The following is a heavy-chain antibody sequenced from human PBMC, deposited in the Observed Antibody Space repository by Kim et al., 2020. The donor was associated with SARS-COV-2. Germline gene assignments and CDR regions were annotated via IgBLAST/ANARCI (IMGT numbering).Heavy chain of an antibody. CDR2: ISYDGSNK. CDR3: ARERKDIVVVVAATRWFDP. J-gene: IGHJ5*02. Sequence: GGSLRLSCAASGFTFSSYAMHWVRQAPGKGLEWVAVISYDGSNKYYADSVKGRFTISRDNSKNTLYLQMNSLRAEDTAVYYCARERKDIVVVVAATRWFDPWGQGTLVTVSS. V-gene: IGHV3-30*04. CDR1: GFTFSSYA. D-gene: IGHD2-15*01.